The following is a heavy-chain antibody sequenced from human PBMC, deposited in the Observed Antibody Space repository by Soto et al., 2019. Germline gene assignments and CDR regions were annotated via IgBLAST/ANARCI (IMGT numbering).Heavy chain of an antibody. Sequence: SETLSLTCTVSGGSISSAAYCWSWIRQSPDKGLEWIGHIYDGGTTYSSPSLKGRVTISADTSETQFSLKLNSVSAADTAGYYCARGPSGDKVDYWGQGIQVTVSS. V-gene: IGHV4-30-4*01. CDR2: IYDGGTT. D-gene: IGHD7-27*01. CDR3: ARGPSGDKVDY. CDR1: GGSISSAAYC. J-gene: IGHJ4*02.